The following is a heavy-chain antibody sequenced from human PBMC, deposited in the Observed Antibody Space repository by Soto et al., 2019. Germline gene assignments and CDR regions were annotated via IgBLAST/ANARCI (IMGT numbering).Heavy chain of an antibody. Sequence: QVQLVESGGGVVQPGRSLRLSCAASGFTFSSYGMHWVRQAPGKGLEWVAVISYDGGNKYYADSVKGRFTISRDNSKNTLYLQMNSLRAEDTAVYYCAKDSERYCSGGSCTLFDYWGQGTLVTVSS. V-gene: IGHV3-30*18. D-gene: IGHD2-15*01. J-gene: IGHJ4*02. CDR1: GFTFSSYG. CDR2: ISYDGGNK. CDR3: AKDSERYCSGGSCTLFDY.